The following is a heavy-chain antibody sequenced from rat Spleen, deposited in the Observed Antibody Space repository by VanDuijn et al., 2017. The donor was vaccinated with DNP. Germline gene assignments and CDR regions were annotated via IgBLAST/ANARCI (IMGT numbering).Heavy chain of an antibody. V-gene: IGHV4-2*01. CDR1: GFNFNDYW. J-gene: IGHJ2*01. CDR3: AKGPNYGGWSDYFDY. CDR2: IKKDSSTI. D-gene: IGHD1-11*01. Sequence: EVKLVESGGGLVQPGRSLKLSCAASGFNFNDYWMGWVRQAPGKGLEWIGQIKKDSSTINFTPSLKDKFTISRDNVQNTLYLQMNKLGSEDTAIYYCAKGPNYGGWSDYFDYWGQGVMVTVSS.